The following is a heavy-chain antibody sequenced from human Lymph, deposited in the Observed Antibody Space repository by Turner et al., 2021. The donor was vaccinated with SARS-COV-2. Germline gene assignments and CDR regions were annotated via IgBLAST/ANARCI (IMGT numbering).Heavy chain of an antibody. CDR2: ISSSGGTI. V-gene: IGHV3-48*03. D-gene: IGHD6-6*01. CDR1: GFTFSTYE. CDR3: SNLYSSSAAGDP. Sequence: EVQLVESGGGLVQPGGSLRLSCAASGFTFSTYEMNWVSQAPGKGLEWVSYISSSGGTIYYEDSVKGRFTISRDNSKNTLYLQMNSLRAEDTAVYYCSNLYSSSAAGDPWGQGTLVTVSS. J-gene: IGHJ5*02.